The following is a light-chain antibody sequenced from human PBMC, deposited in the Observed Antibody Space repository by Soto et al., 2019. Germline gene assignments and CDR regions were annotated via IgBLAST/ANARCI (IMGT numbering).Light chain of an antibody. Sequence: QSVLTQPPSASRAPGQRVTISCTGSSSNIGAGYDVHWYQQLPGTAPKLLIYGNSNRPSGVPDRFSGSKSGTSASLAITGLQAEDEADYYCQSYDSSLSGSKVFGGGTKLTLL. CDR1: SSNIGAGYD. CDR2: GNS. CDR3: QSYDSSLSGSKV. V-gene: IGLV1-40*01. J-gene: IGLJ2*01.